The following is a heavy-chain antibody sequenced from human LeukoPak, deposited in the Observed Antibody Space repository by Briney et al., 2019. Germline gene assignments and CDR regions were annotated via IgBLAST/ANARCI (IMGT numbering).Heavy chain of an antibody. CDR2: IYYSGST. CDR1: GGSISSYY. D-gene: IGHD6-13*01. CDR3: AKSMPIAAPSGFDY. V-gene: IGHV4-59*01. J-gene: IGHJ4*02. Sequence: SETLSLTCTVSGGSISSYYWSWIRQPPGKGLEWIGYIYYSGSTNYNPSLKSRVTISVDTSKNQFSLKLSSVTAADTAVYYCAKSMPIAAPSGFDYWGQGTLVTVSS.